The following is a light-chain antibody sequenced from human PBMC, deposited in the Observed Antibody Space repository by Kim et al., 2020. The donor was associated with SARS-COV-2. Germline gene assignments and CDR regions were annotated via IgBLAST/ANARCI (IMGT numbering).Light chain of an antibody. J-gene: IGKJ2*01. Sequence: DIQMTQSPSSLSASVGDRVTITCQASQDINKYLNWYQQKAGKAPKVLTYDASNLETGVPSRFSGSGSGTHFTFTISSLQPEDSGTYFCQQYDNPPRYTLGQGTKLEI. CDR2: DAS. V-gene: IGKV1-33*01. CDR1: QDINKY. CDR3: QQYDNPPRYT.